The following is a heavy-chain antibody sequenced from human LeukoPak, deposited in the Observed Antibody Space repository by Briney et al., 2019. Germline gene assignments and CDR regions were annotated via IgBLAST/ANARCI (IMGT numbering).Heavy chain of an antibody. CDR3: ARQSRGTTARLFDY. CDR1: GDSISSYY. Sequence: SQTLSLTCTVSGDSISSYYWSWIRQPPGKGLEWIGYISYSGSTNYNPSLESRVTISGDTSKYQFSLKLSSVTAADTAFYYCARQSRGTTARLFDYWGQGTLVTVSS. CDR2: ISYSGST. D-gene: IGHD1-1*01. V-gene: IGHV4-59*08. J-gene: IGHJ4*02.